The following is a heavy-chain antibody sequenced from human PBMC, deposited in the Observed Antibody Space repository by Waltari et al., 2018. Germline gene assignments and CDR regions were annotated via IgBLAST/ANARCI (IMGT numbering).Heavy chain of an antibody. CDR2: FDPEDGET. V-gene: IGHV1-24*01. D-gene: IGHD6-19*01. Sequence: QVQLVQSGAEVKKPGASVKVSCKVSGYTLTELSMHWVRQAPGKGLEWMGGFDPEDGETIYAQNFQGRVTMTEDSSTLTAYMELSGLRSEDTAVYYCAAVDFSSGWSLDYWGQGSLVTVSS. CDR3: AAVDFSSGWSLDY. CDR1: GYTLTELS. J-gene: IGHJ4*02.